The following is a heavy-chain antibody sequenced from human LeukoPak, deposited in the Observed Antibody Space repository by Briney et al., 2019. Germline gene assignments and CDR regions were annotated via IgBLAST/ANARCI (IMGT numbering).Heavy chain of an antibody. CDR2: IIPIFGTA. V-gene: IGHV1-69*05. CDR1: GGTFSSYA. D-gene: IGHD3-3*01. J-gene: IGHJ4*02. Sequence: ASVKVSCTSSGGTFSSYAIGWVRQAPGQGLEWMGGIIPIFGTANYAQKFQGRVTITTDESTSTAYMELSSLRSEDTAVYYCARPWKYYDFLSFDYWGQGTLVTVSS. CDR3: ARPWKYYDFLSFDY.